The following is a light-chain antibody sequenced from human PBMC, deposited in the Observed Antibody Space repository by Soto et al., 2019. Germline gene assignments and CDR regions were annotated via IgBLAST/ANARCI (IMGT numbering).Light chain of an antibody. J-gene: IGKJ4*01. CDR3: QQSYSTLLT. CDR1: QSISSY. CDR2: ATS. Sequence: DIRMTQSPSSLSASVGDRVTITCRASQSISSYLNWYQQKPGKAPKLLIYATSSLEGGVPSRFSGSGSGTDFTLTISSLQPEDFTTYYCQQSYSTLLTFGGGTKVDIK. V-gene: IGKV1-39*01.